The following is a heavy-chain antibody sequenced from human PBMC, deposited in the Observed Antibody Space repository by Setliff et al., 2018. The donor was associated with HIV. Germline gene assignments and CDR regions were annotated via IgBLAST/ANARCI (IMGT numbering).Heavy chain of an antibody. CDR2: IWFDGSNK. J-gene: IGHJ2*01. CDR1: GFTFSDYD. CDR3: VTAHSSGRTNVYWYFDL. Sequence: GGSLRLSCAASGFTFSDYDMHWVRQAPGTGLEWVAVIWFDGSNKYHSDAVKGRFTISRDNSKNTLYLEVISLRSEDTAVYYCVTAHSSGRTNVYWYFDLWGRGTLVTVSS. V-gene: IGHV3-33*08. D-gene: IGHD3-10*01.